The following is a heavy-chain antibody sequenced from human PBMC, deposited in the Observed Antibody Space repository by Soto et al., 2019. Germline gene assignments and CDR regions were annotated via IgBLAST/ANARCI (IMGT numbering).Heavy chain of an antibody. D-gene: IGHD3-10*01. CDR1: GFTFSDYY. J-gene: IGHJ6*03. CDR3: ARDPPTEGLWFGEFGPNYYYYYMDV. CDR2: ISSSGSTI. Sequence: GGSLRLSCAASGFTFSDYYMSWIRQAPGKGLEWVSYISSSGSTIYYADSVKGRFTISRDNAKNSLYLQMNSLRAEDTAVYYCARDPPTEGLWFGEFGPNYYYYYMDVWGKGTTVTVSS. V-gene: IGHV3-11*01.